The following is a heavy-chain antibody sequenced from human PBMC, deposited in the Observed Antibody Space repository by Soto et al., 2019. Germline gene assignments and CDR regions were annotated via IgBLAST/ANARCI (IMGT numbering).Heavy chain of an antibody. CDR1: AFAFNTYA. V-gene: IGHV3-23*01. CDR2: ISGSGGNT. D-gene: IGHD7-27*01. J-gene: IGHJ6*02. Sequence: GGSLRLSCSVSAFAFNTYAMNWVRQSPGKGPEWVSDISGSGGNTHYADSVKGRFTISRDNSKNTLYLQMNSLRAEDTAVYYCAQGKMGTQYYGMDAWGQGTTVTVSS. CDR3: AQGKMGTQYYGMDA.